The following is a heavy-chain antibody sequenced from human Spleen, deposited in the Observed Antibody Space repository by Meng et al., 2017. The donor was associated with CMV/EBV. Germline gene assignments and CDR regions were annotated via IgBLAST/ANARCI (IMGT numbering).Heavy chain of an antibody. CDR3: AKDDSGTIDY. Sequence: QVEVVESGGGLVQPGRSLWLSCVVSGFTFSRYGMHWVRQSAGKGLEWVAVISNDGRNKQYVDSVKGRLTISRDNSKNTLYLQMNSLKIEDTGIYYCAKDDSGTIDYWGQGTLVTVSS. CDR2: ISNDGRNK. D-gene: IGHD1-1*01. CDR1: GFTFSRYG. V-gene: IGHV3-30*18. J-gene: IGHJ4*02.